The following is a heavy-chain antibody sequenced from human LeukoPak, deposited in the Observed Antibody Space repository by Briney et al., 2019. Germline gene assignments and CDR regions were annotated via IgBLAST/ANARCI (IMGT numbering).Heavy chain of an antibody. CDR1: GGTFSSYA. V-gene: IGHV1-69*04. CDR3: AREGDGSRDAFDI. Sequence: SVKVSCKASGGTFSSYAISWVRQAPGQGLEWMGRIIPILGIANYAQKFQGRVTITADKSTSTAYMELSSLRSEDTAVYYCAREGDGSRDAFDIWGQGTMVTVSS. CDR2: IIPILGIA. J-gene: IGHJ3*02.